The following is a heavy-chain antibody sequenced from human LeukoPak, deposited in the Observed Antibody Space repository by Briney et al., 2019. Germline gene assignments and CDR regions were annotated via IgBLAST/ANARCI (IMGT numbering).Heavy chain of an antibody. D-gene: IGHD3-16*01. CDR3: AKDSGRTYYDYVWGSCDY. CDR1: GFTFSSYG. Sequence: GGSLRLSCAASGFTFSSYGVHWVRQAPGKGLEWVAVIWYDGSNKYYADSVKGRFTISRDNSKNTLYLQMNSLRAEDTAVYYCAKDSGRTYYDYVWGSCDYWGQGTLVTVSS. J-gene: IGHJ4*02. V-gene: IGHV3-33*06. CDR2: IWYDGSNK.